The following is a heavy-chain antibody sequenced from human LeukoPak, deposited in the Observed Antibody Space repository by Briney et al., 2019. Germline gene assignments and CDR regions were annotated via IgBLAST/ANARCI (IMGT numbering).Heavy chain of an antibody. Sequence: SETLSLTCTVSGGSISSYYWSWIRQPPGKGLEWIGYIYHSGSTYYNPSLKSRVTISVDRSKNQFSLKLSSVTAADTAVYYCARVRGSREFDYWGQGTLVTVSS. D-gene: IGHD1-26*01. V-gene: IGHV4-59*12. CDR2: IYHSGST. CDR3: ARVRGSREFDY. CDR1: GGSISSYY. J-gene: IGHJ4*02.